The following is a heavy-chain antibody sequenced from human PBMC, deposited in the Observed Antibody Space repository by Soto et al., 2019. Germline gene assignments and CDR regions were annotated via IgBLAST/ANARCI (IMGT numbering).Heavy chain of an antibody. CDR3: ANGREWSFKFDY. V-gene: IGHV3-23*01. CDR1: GFTLSGHA. J-gene: IGHJ4*02. Sequence: PGWSLRLSCVASGFTLSGHAMSWVRQAPGKGLEWVSSISDSGIHTYYPASVKGRFTISRDKSNNTLYLQMTSMGAEDTAVYYCANGREWSFKFDYCGRGTLVTVSS. CDR2: ISDSGIHT. D-gene: IGHD3-3*01.